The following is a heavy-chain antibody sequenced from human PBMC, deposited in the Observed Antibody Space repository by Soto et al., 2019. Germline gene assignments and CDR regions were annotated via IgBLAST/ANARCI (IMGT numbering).Heavy chain of an antibody. D-gene: IGHD3-10*01. J-gene: IGHJ4*02. Sequence: GGSLRLSCAASGFTFSSYGMHWVRQAPGKGLEWVAVISYDGSNKYYADSVKGRFTISRDNSKNTLYLQMNSLRAEDTAVYYCAKPTRLRVWGPYGSGGEWFDYWGQGTLVTVSS. CDR2: ISYDGSNK. CDR1: GFTFSSYG. CDR3: AKPTRLRVWGPYGSGGEWFDY. V-gene: IGHV3-30*18.